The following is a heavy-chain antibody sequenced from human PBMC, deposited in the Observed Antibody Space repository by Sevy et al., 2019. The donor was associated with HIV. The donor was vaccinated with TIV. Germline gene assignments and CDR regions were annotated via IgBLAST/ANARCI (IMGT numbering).Heavy chain of an antibody. D-gene: IGHD3-22*01. CDR1: GGSISSYY. CDR3: ARAKTGYYYDSSGYYYFDY. Sequence: SETLSLTCTVSGGSISSYYWSWSRQPPGKGLEWIGYIYYSGSTNYNPALKSRVTISVDTSKNQFSLKLSSVTAADTAVYYCARAKTGYYYDSSGYYYFDYWGQGTLVTVSS. J-gene: IGHJ4*02. CDR2: IYYSGST. V-gene: IGHV4-59*13.